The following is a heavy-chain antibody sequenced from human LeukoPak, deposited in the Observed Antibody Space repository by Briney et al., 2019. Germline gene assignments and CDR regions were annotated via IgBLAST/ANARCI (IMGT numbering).Heavy chain of an antibody. D-gene: IGHD5-12*01. CDR3: ARDLVAGIVANWFDP. CDR1: GFTFSSYA. J-gene: IGHJ5*02. Sequence: RGSLRLSCAASGFTFSSYAMHWVRQAPGKGLEWVAVISYDGSNKYYADSVKGRFTISRDNSKNTLYLQMNSLRAEDTAVYYCARDLVAGIVANWFDPWGQGTLVTVSS. V-gene: IGHV3-30-3*01. CDR2: ISYDGSNK.